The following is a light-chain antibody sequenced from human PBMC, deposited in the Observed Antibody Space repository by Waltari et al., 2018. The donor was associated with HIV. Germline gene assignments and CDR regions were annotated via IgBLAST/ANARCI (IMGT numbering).Light chain of an antibody. J-gene: IGLJ3*02. CDR1: SSDVGSYNL. CDR2: EGI. CDR3: CSYAGSSNWV. V-gene: IGLV2-23*01. Sequence: QSALTQPASVSGSPGQSITISCTGSSSDVGSYNLVSWYQQPPGKAPKLMIYEGINRPSGISNRFSGSKSGNTASLTISGLQAEDEADYYCCSYAGSSNWVFGGGTKLTVL.